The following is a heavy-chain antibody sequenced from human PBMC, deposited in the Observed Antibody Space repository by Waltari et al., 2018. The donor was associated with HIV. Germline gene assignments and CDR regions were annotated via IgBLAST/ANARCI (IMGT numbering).Heavy chain of an antibody. J-gene: IGHJ4*02. CDR1: GFTFDDYA. D-gene: IGHD3-22*01. CDR3: AKDMSYDGSYSDY. V-gene: IGHV3-9*01. CDR2: ISWNSGSI. Sequence: EVQLVESGGGLVQPGRSLRLSCAASGFTFDDYAMHWVRQAPGKGLEWVSGISWNSGSIGYADSVKGRFTISRDNAKNSLYLQMNSLRAEDTALYYCAKDMSYDGSYSDYWGQGTLVTVSS.